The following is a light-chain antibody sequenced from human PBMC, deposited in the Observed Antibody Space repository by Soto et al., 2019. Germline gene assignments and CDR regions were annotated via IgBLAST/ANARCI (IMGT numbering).Light chain of an antibody. J-gene: IGKJ1*01. CDR2: RGS. Sequence: VLTQSPDPLSLSPGERTTLSCRASQNIRGNELAWYQQKPGQPPRLLIYRGSSRAPGIPDRFSGRGSGTEFTLTISRLEPEDFAVYYCQDYGTSAPWTFGQGT. CDR3: QDYGTSAPWT. CDR1: QNIRGNE. V-gene: IGKV3-20*01.